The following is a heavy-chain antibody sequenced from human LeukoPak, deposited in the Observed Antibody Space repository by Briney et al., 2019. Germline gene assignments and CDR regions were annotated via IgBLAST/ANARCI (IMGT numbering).Heavy chain of an antibody. D-gene: IGHD5-12*01. CDR1: GDSVSSNSAA. Sequence: SQTLSLTCAISGDSVSSNSAAWNWIRQSPSRGLEWLGRTYYRSKWYNDYAVSVKSRITINPDTSKNQFSLKLSSVTAADTAVYYCARPHSGYDFTRFDYWGQGTLVTVSS. CDR3: ARPHSGYDFTRFDY. CDR2: TYYRSKWYN. V-gene: IGHV6-1*01. J-gene: IGHJ4*02.